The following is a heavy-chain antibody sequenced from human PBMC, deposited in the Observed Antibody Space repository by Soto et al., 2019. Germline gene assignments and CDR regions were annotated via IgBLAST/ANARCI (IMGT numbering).Heavy chain of an antibody. CDR1: GFTFSGYS. CDR3: VRVGSGYDF. J-gene: IGHJ4*02. V-gene: IGHV3-64*01. CDR2: INGNGDST. D-gene: IGHD1-26*01. Sequence: EVQLVESGGGLVQPGGSLRLSCAASGFTFSGYSMHWVRQAPGKGLEYVSAINGNGDSTYYANSVKGRFTISRDNSKNTLYLQMRSQRADDMAVYFCVRVGSGYDFWGQGTLVTVSS.